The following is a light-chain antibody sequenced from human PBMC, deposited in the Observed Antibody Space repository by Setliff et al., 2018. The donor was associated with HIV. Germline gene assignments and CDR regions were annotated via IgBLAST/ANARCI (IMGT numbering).Light chain of an antibody. CDR2: DVS. CDR1: SSDVGSYNL. V-gene: IGLV2-23*02. Sequence: ALAQPASVSGSPGQSITISCTGTSSDVGSYNLVSWYQQHPGKAPKLMIYDVSKRPSGVSNRFSGSKSGNTASLTISGLQAEDEADYYCCSYAGSGTYVFGTGTKVTVL. CDR3: CSYAGSGTYV. J-gene: IGLJ1*01.